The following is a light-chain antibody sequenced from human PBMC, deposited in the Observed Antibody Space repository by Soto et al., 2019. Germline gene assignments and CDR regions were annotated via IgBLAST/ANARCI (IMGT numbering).Light chain of an antibody. CDR2: EAA. Sequence: DIMVTQCPGTLSLSPCERATLSCRASQSVSSYLAWYQQKPGQAPRLLMYEAANRATGIPARFSGGGSGTDFTLTISSLEPEDFAVYYCQQYNNWPRTFGQGTKVDIK. J-gene: IGKJ1*01. CDR1: QSVSSY. V-gene: IGKV3-11*01. CDR3: QQYNNWPRT.